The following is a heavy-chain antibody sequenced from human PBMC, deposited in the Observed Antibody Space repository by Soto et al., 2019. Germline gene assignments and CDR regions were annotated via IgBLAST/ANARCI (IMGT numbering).Heavy chain of an antibody. D-gene: IGHD3-10*01. J-gene: IGHJ4*02. CDR3: AREKERSGGFMVRRFSAFDY. Sequence: SETLSLTCTVSGGSISSGDYYWSWIRQPPGKGLEWIGYIYYSGSTNYNPSLKSRVTISVDTSKNQFSLKLSSVTAADTAVYYCAREKERSGGFMVRRFSAFDYWGQGTLVTVSS. V-gene: IGHV4-30-4*01. CDR2: IYYSGST. CDR1: GGSISSGDYY.